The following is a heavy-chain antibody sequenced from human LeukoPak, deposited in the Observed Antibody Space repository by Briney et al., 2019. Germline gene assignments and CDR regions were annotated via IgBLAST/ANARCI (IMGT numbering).Heavy chain of an antibody. J-gene: IGHJ5*02. CDR3: ASADSGRNSFAP. Sequence: GGSLRLSCAASGFTFSTYWMSWARQAPGKGLEWVAKMNQDGSAISYVDSVKGRFTISRDNAKNSLYLQMNSLRAEDTAVYYCASADSGRNSFAPWGQGTLVTVSS. D-gene: IGHD6-19*01. CDR2: MNQDGSAI. CDR1: GFTFSTYW. V-gene: IGHV3-7*01.